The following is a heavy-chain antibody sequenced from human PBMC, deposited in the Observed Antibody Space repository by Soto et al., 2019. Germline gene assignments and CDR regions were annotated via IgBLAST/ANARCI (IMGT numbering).Heavy chain of an antibody. CDR2: FDPEDGET. V-gene: IGHV1-24*01. Sequence: ASVKVSCKVSGYTLTELSMHWVRQAPGKGLEWMGGFDPEDGETIYAQKFQGRVTMTEDTSTDTAYMELSSLRSEDTAVYYCATLGYCSSTSCSYYYYGMDVWGQGTTVTVSS. J-gene: IGHJ6*02. CDR3: ATLGYCSSTSCSYYYYGMDV. CDR1: GYTLTELS. D-gene: IGHD2-2*03.